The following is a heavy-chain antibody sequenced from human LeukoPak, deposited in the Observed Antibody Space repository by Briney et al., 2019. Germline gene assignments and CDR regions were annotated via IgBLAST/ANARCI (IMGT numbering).Heavy chain of an antibody. Sequence: GGSLRLSCAASGFTFSYYWMHWVRQAPGKGLVWVSRISDDGSRTTYADSVKGRFAISRDNAKNTLYLQMSSLRAEDTAMYYCARDDGFYSDSSFQDYWGQGTLVTVSS. CDR3: ARDDGFYSDSSFQDY. J-gene: IGHJ4*02. D-gene: IGHD2/OR15-2a*01. V-gene: IGHV3-74*01. CDR2: ISDDGSRT. CDR1: GFTFSYYW.